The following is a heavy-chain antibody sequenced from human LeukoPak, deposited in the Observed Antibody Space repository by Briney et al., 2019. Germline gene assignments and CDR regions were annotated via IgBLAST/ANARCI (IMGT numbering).Heavy chain of an antibody. CDR1: GFTFSSYW. CDR2: INHNGNVN. D-gene: IGHD3-16*01. CDR3: ARGGGLDV. V-gene: IGHV3-7*03. Sequence: GGSLRLSCAASGFTFSSYWMNWARQAPGKGLEWVASINHNGNVNYYVDSAKGRFAISRDNAKNSLYLQMSNLRAEDTAVYFCARGGGLDVWGQGATVTVSS. J-gene: IGHJ6*02.